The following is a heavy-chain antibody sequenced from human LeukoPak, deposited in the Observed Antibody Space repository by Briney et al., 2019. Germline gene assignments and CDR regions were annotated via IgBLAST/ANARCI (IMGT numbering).Heavy chain of an antibody. CDR1: GDSVSSNSAA. Sequence: SQTLSLTCAISGDSVSSNSAAWTWIRQSPSRGLEWLGSTYYRSKWYNDYAVSVKSRITINPDTSKNQFSLQLNSVTPEDTAVYYCAVASLVVAGWFDPWGQGTLVSVSS. J-gene: IGHJ5*02. CDR2: TYYRSKWYN. CDR3: AVASLVVAGWFDP. V-gene: IGHV6-1*01. D-gene: IGHD6-19*01.